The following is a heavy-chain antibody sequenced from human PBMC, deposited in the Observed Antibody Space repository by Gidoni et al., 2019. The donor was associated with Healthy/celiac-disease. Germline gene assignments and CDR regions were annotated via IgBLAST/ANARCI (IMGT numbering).Heavy chain of an antibody. D-gene: IGHD4-4*01. CDR3: ARDLMDDYSYYYYGMDV. Sequence: EVQLVESGGGLVQPGGSLRLSCSAPGFPFSSYEMNWVRQAPGKGLEWVSYISSSGSTIYYADSVKGRFTISRDNAKNSLYLQMNSLRAEDTAVYYCARDLMDDYSYYYYGMDVWGQGTTVTVSS. V-gene: IGHV3-48*03. J-gene: IGHJ6*02. CDR2: ISSSGSTI. CDR1: GFPFSSYE.